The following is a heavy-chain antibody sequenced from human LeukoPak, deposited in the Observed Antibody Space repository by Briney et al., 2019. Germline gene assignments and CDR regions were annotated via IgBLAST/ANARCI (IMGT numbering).Heavy chain of an antibody. CDR2: ISGSGGST. CDR1: GFTFRSYA. V-gene: IGHV3-23*01. J-gene: IGHJ5*02. D-gene: IGHD4-23*01. Sequence: GGSLSLSCAASGFTFRSYAMSWVRQAPGKGLEWVSAISGSGGSTYYADSVKGRFTISRDNSKNTLYLQMNSLRAEDTAVYYCAKGDYGGTPNWFDPWGQGTLVTASS. CDR3: AKGDYGGTPNWFDP.